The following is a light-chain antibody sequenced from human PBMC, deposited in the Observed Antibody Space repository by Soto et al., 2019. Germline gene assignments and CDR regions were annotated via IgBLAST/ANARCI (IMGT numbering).Light chain of an antibody. CDR3: QQYYNTPFT. J-gene: IGKJ3*01. Sequence: DIVMTQSPDSLAVSLGERATINCKSSQSVLYSSNNKNYLAWYQQNPGQPPKLLIYWASTRESGVPDRFSGSGSGTDFTLNINSLQAEDFAVYYCQQYYNTPFTFGPGTKVYIK. CDR1: QSVLYSSNNKNY. CDR2: WAS. V-gene: IGKV4-1*01.